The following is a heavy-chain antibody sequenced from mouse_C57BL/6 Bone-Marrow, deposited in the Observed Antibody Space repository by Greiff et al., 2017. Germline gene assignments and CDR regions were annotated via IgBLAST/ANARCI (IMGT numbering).Heavy chain of an antibody. CDR1: GYTFTSYW. J-gene: IGHJ2*01. V-gene: IGHV1-50*01. CDR2: IDPSDSYT. CDR3: AIYYDFDY. D-gene: IGHD1-1*01. Sequence: QVQLQQPGAELVKPGASVKLSCKASGYTFTSYWTQWVKQRPGQGLEWIGEIDPSDSYTNYNQKFKGKATLTVDTSSSTAYMQLSSLTSEDSAVYYCAIYYDFDYWGQGTTLTVSS.